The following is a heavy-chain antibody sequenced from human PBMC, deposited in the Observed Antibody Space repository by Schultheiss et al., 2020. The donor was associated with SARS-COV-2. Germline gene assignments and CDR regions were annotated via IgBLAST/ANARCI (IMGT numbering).Heavy chain of an antibody. V-gene: IGHV4-39*01. Sequence: SQTLSLTCTVSGGSISSSSYYWGWIRQPPGKGLEWIGSIYYSGSTYYNPSLKSRVTISVDTSKNQFSLKLSSVTAADTAVYYCARGQGRWLRFGFDYWGQGTLVTVSS. CDR1: GGSISSSSYY. J-gene: IGHJ4*02. D-gene: IGHD5-12*01. CDR2: IYYSGST. CDR3: ARGQGRWLRFGFDY.